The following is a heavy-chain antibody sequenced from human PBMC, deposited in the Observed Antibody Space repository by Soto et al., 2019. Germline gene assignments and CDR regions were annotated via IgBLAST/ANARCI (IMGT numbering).Heavy chain of an antibody. CDR2: MNPNSGNT. D-gene: IGHD4-17*01. V-gene: IGHV1-8*01. Sequence: ASVKVSCKASGYTFTSYDINWVRQATGQGLVWMGWMNPNSGNTGYAQKFQGIVTMTRNTSISTAYMELSSLRCEDTAVYYCAREKRCMDVWGQGTTVTVSS. CDR3: AREKRCMDV. J-gene: IGHJ6*02. CDR1: GYTFTSYD.